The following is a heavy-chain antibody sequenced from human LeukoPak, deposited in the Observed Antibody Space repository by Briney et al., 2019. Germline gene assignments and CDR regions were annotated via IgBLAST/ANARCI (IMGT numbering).Heavy chain of an antibody. D-gene: IGHD3-3*01. CDR1: GYTFTSYG. J-gene: IGHJ6*04. CDR3: AIYYDFWSGYYTGMMDV. Sequence: ASVKVSCKASGYTFTSYGISWVRQAPGQGLEWMGWISAYNGNTNYAQKLQGRVTMTTDTSTSTAYMELRSLRSDDTAVYYCAIYYDFWSGYYTGMMDVWGKGTTVTVSS. V-gene: IGHV1-18*01. CDR2: ISAYNGNT.